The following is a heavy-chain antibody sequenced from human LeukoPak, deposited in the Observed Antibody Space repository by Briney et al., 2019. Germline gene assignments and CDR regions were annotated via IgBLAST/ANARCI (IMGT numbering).Heavy chain of an antibody. CDR3: AKGAQDFGDSTTDY. CDR1: GFTFSNYA. Sequence: GGSLRLSCAAPGFTFSNYAMSWFRQAPGKGLEWVSVVSGSGGRTYYADSVKGRFTISRDNSKNTLFLQMNSLRVEDTAVYYCAKGAQDFGDSTTDYWGQGTLVTVSS. CDR2: VSGSGGRT. V-gene: IGHV3-23*01. D-gene: IGHD4-17*01. J-gene: IGHJ4*02.